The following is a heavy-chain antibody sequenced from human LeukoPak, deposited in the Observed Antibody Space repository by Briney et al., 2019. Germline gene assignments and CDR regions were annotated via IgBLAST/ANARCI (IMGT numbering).Heavy chain of an antibody. V-gene: IGHV3-21*01. Sequence: GGSLRLSCAASGFTFSSYSMNWVRQAPGKGLEWVSSISSSSRYIYYADSVKGRFTISRDNAKNSLYLQMNSLRAEDTAVYYCARVKEESSGYFQHWGQGTLVTVSS. D-gene: IGHD3-22*01. J-gene: IGHJ1*01. CDR2: ISSSSRYI. CDR1: GFTFSSYS. CDR3: ARVKEESSGYFQH.